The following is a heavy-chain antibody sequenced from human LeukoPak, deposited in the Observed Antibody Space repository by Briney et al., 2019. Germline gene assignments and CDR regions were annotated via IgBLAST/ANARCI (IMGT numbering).Heavy chain of an antibody. CDR1: GGTFSSYA. J-gene: IGHJ4*02. D-gene: IGHD5-24*01. CDR2: NIPILGIA. V-gene: IGHV1-69*04. Sequence: SVKVSCKASGGTFSSYAISWVRQAPGQGLEWMGRNIPILGIANYAQKFQGRVTITADKSTSTAYMELSSLRSEGTAVYYCARGDGMATTFDYWGQGTLVTVSS. CDR3: ARGDGMATTFDY.